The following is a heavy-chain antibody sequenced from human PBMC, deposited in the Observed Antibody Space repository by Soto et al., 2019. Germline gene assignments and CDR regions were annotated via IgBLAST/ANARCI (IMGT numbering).Heavy chain of an antibody. CDR1: GFTFTNYA. CDR2: ISGSGGRT. D-gene: IGHD4-17*01. Sequence: GGSLRLSCAASGFTFTNYAMSWVRLAPGKGLEWVSSISGSGGRTYYTDSVKGRFTICRDNYKNTLYLQMNRLRGEDTAVYYCVKEFRHGDYSQVCDYWGQGTLVTVSS. J-gene: IGHJ4*02. CDR3: VKEFRHGDYSQVCDY. V-gene: IGHV3-23*01.